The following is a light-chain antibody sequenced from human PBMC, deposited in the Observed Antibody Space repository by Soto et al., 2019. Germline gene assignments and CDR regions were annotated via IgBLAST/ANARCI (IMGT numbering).Light chain of an antibody. CDR3: QQYGSAWT. Sequence: IVLTQSPGTLSLSPGERATLSCRASQSVSSTYLAWYQQKPGQAPRLLIYGASSRATGLPDRFGGRGSGTDFILTSSRLEPEDFAMYDCQQYGSAWTFSQGTKVVIK. CDR2: GAS. V-gene: IGKV3-20*01. J-gene: IGKJ1*01. CDR1: QSVSSTY.